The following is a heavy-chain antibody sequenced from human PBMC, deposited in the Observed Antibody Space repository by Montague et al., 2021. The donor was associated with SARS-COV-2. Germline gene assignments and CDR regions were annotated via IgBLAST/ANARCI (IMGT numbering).Heavy chain of an antibody. CDR3: AQELWRDSSSGGYYRDIDN. Sequence: PALVKPTQTLTLTCTFSGFSLETDGAAVGWIRQAPGKAPQWLAVIFWDGDKHYSPSFQSRLTITKDNSKSQVVLRMTNMDPVDTGTYFCAQELWRDSSSGGYYRDIDNWGPGVRVIVSP. D-gene: IGHD3-10*01. CDR2: IFWDGDK. CDR1: GFSLETDGAA. J-gene: IGHJ4*02. V-gene: IGHV2-5*02.